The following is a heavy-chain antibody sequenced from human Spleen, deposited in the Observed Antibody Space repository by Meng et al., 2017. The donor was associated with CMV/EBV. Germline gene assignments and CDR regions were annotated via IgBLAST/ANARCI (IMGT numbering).Heavy chain of an antibody. V-gene: IGHV3-30*02. CDR1: GFTFSSFG. CDR2: IRYDGSQ. Sequence: SGFTFSSFGIPWVRQAPGKGLEWVAFIRYDGSQYYIDSVKGRFTISRDNSRDTLHLQMNSLRGDDTAVYYCAKDSAPTARGYNWFDPWGQGTLVTVSS. D-gene: IGHD2-2*01. J-gene: IGHJ5*02. CDR3: AKDSAPTARGYNWFDP.